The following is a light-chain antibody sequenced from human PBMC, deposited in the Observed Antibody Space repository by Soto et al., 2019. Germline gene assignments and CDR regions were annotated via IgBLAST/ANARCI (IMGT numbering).Light chain of an antibody. CDR1: QSVSSN. J-gene: IGKJ1*01. Sequence: EIVMTQSPATLSVSPGERATLSCRASQSVSSNLAWYQQKPGQAPRLLIYGASTRATGIPARFSGSWSGTAFTLTISSLQSEDFAVYYCQQYNNWPPWTFGKGTKVESK. V-gene: IGKV3-15*01. CDR2: GAS. CDR3: QQYNNWPPWT.